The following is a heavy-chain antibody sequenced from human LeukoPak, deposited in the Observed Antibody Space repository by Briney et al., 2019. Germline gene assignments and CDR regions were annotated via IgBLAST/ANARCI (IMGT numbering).Heavy chain of an antibody. J-gene: IGHJ5*02. D-gene: IGHD1-1*01. Sequence: GGSLRLSCAGSGFIFSDYYMSWIRQAPGKGLEWVSYISSSSNNIYHADSVKGRLTISRDNAKNSLYLQMNSLRAEDTAVYYCARSQWNPGKTTQTTWGQGTLVTVSS. CDR3: ARSQWNPGKTTQTT. CDR2: ISSSSNNI. V-gene: IGHV3-11*01. CDR1: GFIFSDYY.